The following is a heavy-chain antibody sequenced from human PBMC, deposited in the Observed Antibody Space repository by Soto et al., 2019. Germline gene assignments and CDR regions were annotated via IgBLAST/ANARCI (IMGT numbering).Heavy chain of an antibody. V-gene: IGHV1-69*13. D-gene: IGHD3-16*01. CDR1: GGTFSSYA. CDR2: IIPIFGTA. CDR3: AREGGRLPGDAFDI. Sequence: ASVKVSCKASGGTFSSYAISWVRQAPGQGLEWMGGIIPIFGTANYAQKFQGRVTITADESTSTAYMELSSLRSEDTAVYYCAREGGRLPGDAFDIWGQGTMVTVSS. J-gene: IGHJ3*02.